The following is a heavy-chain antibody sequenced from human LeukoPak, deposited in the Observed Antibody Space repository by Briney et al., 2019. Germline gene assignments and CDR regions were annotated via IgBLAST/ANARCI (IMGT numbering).Heavy chain of an antibody. CDR2: IYGGDST. Sequence: PGGSLRLSCAASGFTVSNNYMSWVRQAPGKGLEWVSVIYGGDSTYCADSVKGRFTISRDNAKNSLYLQMNSLRAEDTAVYYCARVGAAVAGPTVGHYYYYYGMDVWGQGTTVTVSS. J-gene: IGHJ6*02. CDR1: GFTVSNNY. D-gene: IGHD6-19*01. CDR3: ARVGAAVAGPTVGHYYYYYGMDV. V-gene: IGHV3-66*01.